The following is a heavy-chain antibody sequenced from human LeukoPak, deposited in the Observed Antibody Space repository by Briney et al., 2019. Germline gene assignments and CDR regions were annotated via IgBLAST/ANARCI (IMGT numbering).Heavy chain of an antibody. J-gene: IGHJ6*02. CDR3: ATLPSVAGTENYYYYYGMDV. D-gene: IGHD6-19*01. Sequence: PGGSLRLSCAASGFTFSSYAMSWVRQAPGKGLEWVSAISGSGGSTYYADSVKGRFTISRDNPKNTLYLQMNSLRAEDTAVYYCATLPSVAGTENYYYYYGMDVWGQGTTVTVSS. CDR1: GFTFSSYA. CDR2: ISGSGGST. V-gene: IGHV3-23*01.